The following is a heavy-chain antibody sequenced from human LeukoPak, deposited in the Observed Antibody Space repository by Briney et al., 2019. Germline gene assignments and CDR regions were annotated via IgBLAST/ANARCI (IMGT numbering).Heavy chain of an antibody. J-gene: IGHJ3*02. CDR2: MYYSGST. D-gene: IGHD3-10*01. Sequence: SETLSLTCTVSGDSISSYYWSWVRQPPGNGMEWIGYMYYSGSTNYNPSLKSRFTISVDTSKNQFSLKLSSVTAADTGVYYCAREDGSGSYYNVGGLDIWGEGTMVSVSS. CDR1: GDSISSYY. V-gene: IGHV4-59*01. CDR3: AREDGSGSYYNVGGLDI.